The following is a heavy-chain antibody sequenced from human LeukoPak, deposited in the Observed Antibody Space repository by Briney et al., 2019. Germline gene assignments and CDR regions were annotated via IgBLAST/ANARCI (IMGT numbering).Heavy chain of an antibody. Sequence: RASVKVSCKASGGTYSSYSINWVRQAPGQGLEWMGRVLPVLGLSKTAQNFQGRVTITADKSTTTAYMELSSLRSEDTAVYYCARGSYYGSGSATDAFDIWGQGTKVTVS. J-gene: IGHJ3*02. V-gene: IGHV1-69*04. CDR1: GGTYSSYS. CDR3: ARGSYYGSGSATDAFDI. D-gene: IGHD3-10*01. CDR2: VLPVLGLS.